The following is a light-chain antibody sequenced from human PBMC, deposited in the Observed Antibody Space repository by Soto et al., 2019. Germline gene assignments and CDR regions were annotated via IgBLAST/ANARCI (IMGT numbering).Light chain of an antibody. V-gene: IGKV3-20*01. CDR2: GTS. Sequence: EIVLTQSPGTLSLSPGESATLSCRASQSVSSNSLAWYRRNPGQPPSLLIYGTSTRATDIPRRFSVSGSGTDFTLTITRLEPEDFAVYFCQQYGDSPPTFGQGTKVEVK. CDR3: QQYGDSPPT. CDR1: QSVSSNS. J-gene: IGKJ1*01.